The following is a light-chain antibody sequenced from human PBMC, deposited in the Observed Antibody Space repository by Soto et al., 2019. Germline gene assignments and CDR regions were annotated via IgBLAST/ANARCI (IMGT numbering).Light chain of an antibody. CDR1: TSDFGGYYF. V-gene: IGLV2-14*01. CDR3: SSYRCSNTPFV. Sequence: AQRAVGSGCSGRWITISCTGTTSDFGGYYFVSWYQQHPGKAPKLMIYDVSNRPSGVSNRFSGSKSGNTASLTISGLQAEEEADSYCSSYRCSNTPFVFGPGTKVTVL. J-gene: IGLJ1*01. CDR2: DVS.